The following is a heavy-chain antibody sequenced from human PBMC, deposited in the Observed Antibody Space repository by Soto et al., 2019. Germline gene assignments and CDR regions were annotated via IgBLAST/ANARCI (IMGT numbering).Heavy chain of an antibody. Sequence: ASVKVSCKPSGFTFNNYGITWVRQAPGRGLEWMGWISAYNGNTNYAQKLQGRVTMTTGTSTSTAYMELRSLTSDDTAVYYCARLVALSASYYFDFWGQGNLVTVSS. CDR1: GFTFNNYG. V-gene: IGHV1-18*01. D-gene: IGHD2-8*01. CDR3: ARLVALSASYYFDF. J-gene: IGHJ4*02. CDR2: ISAYNGNT.